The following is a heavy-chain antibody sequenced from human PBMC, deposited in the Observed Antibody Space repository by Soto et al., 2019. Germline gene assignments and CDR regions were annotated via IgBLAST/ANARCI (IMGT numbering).Heavy chain of an antibody. CDR2: VYSGGTT. V-gene: IGHV3-53*01. Sequence: GALRLSCVASGFAFSNNYMNWVRQAPGKGLEWVSVVYSGGTTYYADSVRGRFTVSRDDSKNTLFLQMSSLRAEDTAVYYCARAGSPFDSDSSGYWGFDHWGQGTLVTVSS. CDR1: GFAFSNNY. J-gene: IGHJ4*02. D-gene: IGHD3-22*01. CDR3: ARAGSPFDSDSSGYWGFDH.